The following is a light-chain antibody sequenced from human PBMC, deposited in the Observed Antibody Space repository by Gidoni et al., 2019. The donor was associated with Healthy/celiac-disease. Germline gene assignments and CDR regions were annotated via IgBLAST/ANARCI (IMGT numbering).Light chain of an antibody. V-gene: IGKV1-16*01. Sequence: DIKMTQSPSALSASIGDRVTITCRASQSISNYLAWFQQKPGKAPKSLIYAASNLQSGVPSRFSGSGSGTDFTLTISSLQPEDSATYYCQQYYTYPLGFXGXTKVEIQ. CDR3: QQYYTYPLG. J-gene: IGKJ4*01. CDR1: QSISNY. CDR2: AAS.